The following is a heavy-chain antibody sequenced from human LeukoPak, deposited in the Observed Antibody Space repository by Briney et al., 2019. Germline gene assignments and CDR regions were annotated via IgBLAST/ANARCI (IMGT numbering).Heavy chain of an antibody. D-gene: IGHD2-2*01. CDR3: AKVGVRGCSSSTCFIY. V-gene: IGHV3-23*01. CDR1: GFTFRNYA. CDR2: IGGSGDTT. J-gene: IGHJ4*02. Sequence: GGSLRLSCATSGFTFRNYALSWVRQAPGKGLEWVSAIGGSGDTTYYADSVKGRFTISRDNSKNTLYLQMNSLRPDDTAVYYCAKVGVRGCSSSTCFIYWGQGTLVTVSS.